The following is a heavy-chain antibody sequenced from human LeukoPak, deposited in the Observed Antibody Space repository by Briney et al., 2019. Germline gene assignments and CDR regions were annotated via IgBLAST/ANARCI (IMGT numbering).Heavy chain of an antibody. CDR1: GFTFSSYA. Sequence: GGSLRPSCAASGFTFSSYAMSWVRQAPGKGLEWVSSLSHTGGTTYFADSVQGRFTISRDNSKDTLYLQMDSLRAEDTAVYYCAKDLAGRPYGCDYWGQGTLVTVSS. J-gene: IGHJ4*02. D-gene: IGHD4-17*01. CDR3: AKDLAGRPYGCDY. V-gene: IGHV3-23*01. CDR2: LSHTGGTT.